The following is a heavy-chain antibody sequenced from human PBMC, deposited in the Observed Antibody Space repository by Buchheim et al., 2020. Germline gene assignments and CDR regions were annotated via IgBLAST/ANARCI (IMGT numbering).Heavy chain of an antibody. D-gene: IGHD3-3*01. CDR1: GGSISSGDYY. J-gene: IGHJ6*02. Sequence: QVQLQESGPGLVKPSQTLSLTCTVSGGSISSGDYYWSWIRQPPGKGLEWIGYIYYSGSTYYNPSLKSRVTISVDMSKNQFSLKLSSVTAADTAVYYCARESRLYDFWSGYYSGMDVWGQGTT. CDR2: IYYSGST. CDR3: ARESRLYDFWSGYYSGMDV. V-gene: IGHV4-30-4*01.